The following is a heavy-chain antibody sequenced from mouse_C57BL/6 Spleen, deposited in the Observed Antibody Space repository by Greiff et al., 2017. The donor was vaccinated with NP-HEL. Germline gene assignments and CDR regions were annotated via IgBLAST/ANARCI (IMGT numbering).Heavy chain of an antibody. V-gene: IGHV5-15*04. D-gene: IGHD1-1*01. Sequence: DVKLVESGGGLVQPGGSLKLSCAASGFTFSDYGMAWVRQAPRKGPEWVAFISNLAYSIYYADTVTGRFTISRENAKNTLYLEMSSLRSEDTAMYYCARRAITTVVEGYFDVWGTGTTVTVSS. J-gene: IGHJ1*03. CDR3: ARRAITTVVEGYFDV. CDR2: ISNLAYSI. CDR1: GFTFSDYG.